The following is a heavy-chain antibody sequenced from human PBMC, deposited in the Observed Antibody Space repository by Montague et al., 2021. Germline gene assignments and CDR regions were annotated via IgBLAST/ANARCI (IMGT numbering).Heavy chain of an antibody. D-gene: IGHD3-22*01. Sequence: QSGAEVKKPGESLGISCKGSGYNFTNYRIAWGRQLPAKGLEWMGIIFPRDSHARYSLSFEGQVTFSVDTSLSTAYLHLSNLKASDTAMYYCAGRLFDSRGVNWFDPWGPGAQVIVS. CDR1: GYNFTNYR. V-gene: IGHV5-51*01. CDR2: IFPRDSHA. CDR3: AGRLFDSRGVNWFDP. J-gene: IGHJ5*02.